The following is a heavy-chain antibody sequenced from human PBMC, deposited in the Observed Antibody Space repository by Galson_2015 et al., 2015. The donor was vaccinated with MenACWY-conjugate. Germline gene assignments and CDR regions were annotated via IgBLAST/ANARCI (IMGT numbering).Heavy chain of an antibody. V-gene: IGHV3-66*01. CDR3: ARSATSGYEFDY. CDR2: IYSGGST. J-gene: IGHJ4*02. CDR1: GFTVSSNY. D-gene: IGHD5-12*01. Sequence: SLRLSCAASGFTVSSNYMSWVRQAPGKGLEWVSVIYSGGSTYYADSVKGRFTISRDNSKNTLYLQMNSLRAEDTAVYYCARSATSGYEFDYWGQGTLVTVSS.